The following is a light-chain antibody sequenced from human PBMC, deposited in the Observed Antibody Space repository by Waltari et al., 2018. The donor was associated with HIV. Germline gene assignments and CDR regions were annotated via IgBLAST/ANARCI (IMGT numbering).Light chain of an antibody. CDR1: SGDVGGYHY. V-gene: IGLV2-11*01. Sequence: QSALTQPRPVSGPPGQSVTTSCTGPSGDVGGYHYVSWYQQHPGKAPKLIIYDVSTRPSGVPARFSGSKSGNTASLTIFGLQAEDEADYYCCSYAGSVTFVVFGGGTKVTVV. CDR3: CSYAGSVTFVV. CDR2: DVS. J-gene: IGLJ2*01.